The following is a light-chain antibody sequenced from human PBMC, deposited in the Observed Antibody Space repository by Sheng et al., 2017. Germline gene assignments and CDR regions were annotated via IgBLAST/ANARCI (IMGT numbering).Light chain of an antibody. CDR1: QSIGVW. Sequence: DIQMTQSPFTLSASVGDRVTITCRANQSIGVWLAWYQQKPGKAPKLLIYKTSNLESGVPSRFSGSGSGTEFALTISSLQPDDFATYYCQHYDGYPWTFGQGTTVEVK. J-gene: IGKJ1*01. CDR2: KTS. V-gene: IGKV1-5*03. CDR3: QHYDGYPWT.